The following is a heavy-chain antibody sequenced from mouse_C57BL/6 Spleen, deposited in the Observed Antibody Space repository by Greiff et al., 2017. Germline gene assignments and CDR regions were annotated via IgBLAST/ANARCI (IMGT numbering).Heavy chain of an antibody. CDR2: IYPRSGNT. CDR1: GYTFTSYG. J-gene: IGHJ4*01. V-gene: IGHV1-81*01. Sequence: QVQLQQSGAELARPGASVKLSCKASGYTFTSYGISWVKQRTGQGLEWIGEIYPRSGNTYYNEKFKGKATLTADKSSSTASMELRSLTSEDSAVYFCARGNGYYAMDYWGQGTSVTVSS. CDR3: ARGNGYYAMDY.